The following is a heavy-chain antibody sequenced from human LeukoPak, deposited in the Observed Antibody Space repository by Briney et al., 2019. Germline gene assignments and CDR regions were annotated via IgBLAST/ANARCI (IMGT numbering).Heavy chain of an antibody. CDR3: ARDHCSSTSCYGDNWFDP. Sequence: GGSLRLSCAASGFTVSSNYMSWVRQAPGKGPEWVSVIYSGGSTYYADSVKGRFTISRDNSKNTLYLQMNSLRAEDTAVYYCARDHCSSTSCYGDNWFDPWGQGTLVTVSS. J-gene: IGHJ5*02. D-gene: IGHD2-2*01. V-gene: IGHV3-53*01. CDR1: GFTVSSNY. CDR2: IYSGGST.